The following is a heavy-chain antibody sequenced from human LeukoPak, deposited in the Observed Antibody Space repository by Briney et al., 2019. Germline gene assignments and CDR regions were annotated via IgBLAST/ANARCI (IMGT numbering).Heavy chain of an antibody. V-gene: IGHV4-34*01. J-gene: IGHJ4*02. CDR3: ARGRPSSGYTPFDY. D-gene: IGHD3-22*01. Sequence: AETLSLTCAVYGGSFSGYYWSWIRQPPGKGPEWIGEINHSGSTNYNPSLKSRVTISVDTSKNQFSLKLSSVTAADTAVYYCARGRPSSGYTPFDYWGQGTLVTVSS. CDR1: GGSFSGYY. CDR2: INHSGST.